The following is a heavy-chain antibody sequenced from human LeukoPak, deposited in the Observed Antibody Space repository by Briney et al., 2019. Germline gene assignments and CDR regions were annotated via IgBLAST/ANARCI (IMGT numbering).Heavy chain of an antibody. CDR2: ISSSSSSI. Sequence: GGSPRLSRAAPGFTFSSYSISWVRQAPGKGLEWVSYISSSSSSIYYADSVKGRFTISRDNAKNSLYLQMNSLRAEDTAVYYCSGFDYWGQGTLVTVSS. CDR1: GFTFSSYS. V-gene: IGHV3-48*01. J-gene: IGHJ4*02. CDR3: SGFDY.